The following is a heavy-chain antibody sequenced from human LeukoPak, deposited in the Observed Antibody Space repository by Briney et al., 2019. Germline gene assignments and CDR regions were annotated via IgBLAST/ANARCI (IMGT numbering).Heavy chain of an antibody. CDR1: GFTFSSYS. J-gene: IGHJ4*02. Sequence: GGSLRLSCAASGFTFSSYSMNWVRQAPGKGLEWVSYISSSSSTIYYADSVKGRFTIPRDNAKNSLYLQMNSLRAEDTAVYYCARVGYGGNSDYWGQGTLVTVSS. CDR3: ARVGYGGNSDY. CDR2: ISSSSSTI. V-gene: IGHV3-48*04. D-gene: IGHD4-23*01.